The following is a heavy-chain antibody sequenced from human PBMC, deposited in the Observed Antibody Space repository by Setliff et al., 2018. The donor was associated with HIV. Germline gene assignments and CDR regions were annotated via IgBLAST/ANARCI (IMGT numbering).Heavy chain of an antibody. Sequence: SETLSLTCTVSGGSISNYYWNWIRQPPGKGLEWIGYIYYSGSTNYNPSLKSRVTISVDTSKNQFSLKLSSVTAADTAVYYCARHYSSSWYERYYYYYMDVWGKGTTVTVSS. D-gene: IGHD6-13*01. J-gene: IGHJ6*03. CDR2: IYYSGST. CDR1: GGSISNYY. V-gene: IGHV4-59*01. CDR3: ARHYSSSWYERYYYYYMDV.